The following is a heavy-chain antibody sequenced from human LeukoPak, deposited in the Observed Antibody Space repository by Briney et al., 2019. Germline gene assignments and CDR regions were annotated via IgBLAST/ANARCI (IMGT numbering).Heavy chain of an antibody. Sequence: ASVKVSCKASGYTFTSYDISWVRQAPGQGLEWMGWISAYNGNTNYAQKLQGRVTMTTDTSTSTAYMELRSLRSDDTAVYYCAYSYYYGSGSYLNWFDPWGQGTLVTVSS. CDR3: AYSYYYGSGSYLNWFDP. V-gene: IGHV1-18*01. J-gene: IGHJ5*02. CDR1: GYTFTSYD. CDR2: ISAYNGNT. D-gene: IGHD3-10*01.